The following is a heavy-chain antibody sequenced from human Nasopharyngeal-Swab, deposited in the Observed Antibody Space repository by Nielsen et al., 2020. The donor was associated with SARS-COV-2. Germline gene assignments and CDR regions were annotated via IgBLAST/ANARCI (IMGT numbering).Heavy chain of an antibody. V-gene: IGHV1-18*01. D-gene: IGHD6-19*01. J-gene: IGHJ6*02. Sequence: ASVKVSCKASGYTFTSYGISWVRQAPGQGLEWMGWISAYNGNTNYAQKLQGRVTMTTDTSTSTAYMELRSLISDDTAVYYCARDVSSGWLYYYYYGMDVWGQGTTVTVSS. CDR2: ISAYNGNT. CDR3: ARDVSSGWLYYYYYGMDV. CDR1: GYTFTSYG.